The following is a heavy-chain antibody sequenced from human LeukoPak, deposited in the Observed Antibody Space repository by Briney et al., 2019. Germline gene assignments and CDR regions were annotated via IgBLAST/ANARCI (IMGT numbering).Heavy chain of an antibody. CDR2: IYSGGGT. D-gene: IGHD3-16*01. J-gene: IGHJ4*02. CDR3: ARFMRGSVDC. V-gene: IGHV3-53*01. Sequence: PGGSLRLSCAASGFSVSSNYMSWVRQAPGQGLEWVSVIYSGGGTDYADSVKGRFTISRDNSKNTLYLQTNSLRAEDTAVYYCARFMRGSVDCWGQGTLVTVSS. CDR1: GFSVSSNY.